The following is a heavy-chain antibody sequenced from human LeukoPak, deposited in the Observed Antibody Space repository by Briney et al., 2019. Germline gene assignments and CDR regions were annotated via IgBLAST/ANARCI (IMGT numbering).Heavy chain of an antibody. Sequence: ASVKVSCKASGYTFTSYGISWVRQAPGQGLQWMGWISGYNGKTDYAQNLQGRVTMTTDTSTGTAYMELRNLTSDDTAVYYCARKSYYDTNGYYEDFDYWGQGTLVTVSS. CDR1: GYTFTSYG. CDR2: ISGYNGKT. J-gene: IGHJ4*02. CDR3: ARKSYYDTNGYYEDFDY. D-gene: IGHD3-22*01. V-gene: IGHV1-18*01.